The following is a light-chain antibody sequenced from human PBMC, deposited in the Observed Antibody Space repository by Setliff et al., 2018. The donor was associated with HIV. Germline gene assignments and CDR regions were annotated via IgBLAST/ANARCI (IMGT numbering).Light chain of an antibody. CDR1: SNDFGSYDY. Sequence: QSVLTQPASVSGSPGQSITISCTGTSNDFGSYDYVSWYQHQPGKVPKLMIYEVSNRPSGVSDRFSGSKSGNTASLTISGLQTEDEADYYCSSFTSSSFYVFGTGTKVTVL. CDR3: SSFTSSSFYV. J-gene: IGLJ1*01. V-gene: IGLV2-14*01. CDR2: EVS.